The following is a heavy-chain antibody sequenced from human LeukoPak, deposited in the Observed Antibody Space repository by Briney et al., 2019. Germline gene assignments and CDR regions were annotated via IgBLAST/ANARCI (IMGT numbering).Heavy chain of an antibody. CDR3: ASSYCSGGSCYPYYFDY. CDR2: INHSGST. Sequence: PSETLSLTCTVSGDSISSSSSYWGWIRQPPGKGLEWIGEINHSGSTNYNPSLKSRVTISVDTSKNQFSLKLSSVTAADTAVYYCASSYCSGGSCYPYYFDYWGQGTLVTVSS. J-gene: IGHJ4*02. D-gene: IGHD2-15*01. CDR1: GDSISSSSSY. V-gene: IGHV4-39*01.